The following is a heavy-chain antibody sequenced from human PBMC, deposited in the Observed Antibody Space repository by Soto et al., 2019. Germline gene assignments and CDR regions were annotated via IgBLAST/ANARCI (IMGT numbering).Heavy chain of an antibody. D-gene: IGHD2-15*01. J-gene: IGHJ4*02. CDR3: ARADTDLLKYCSGGSCYWGAVDY. CDR1: GFTFSSYG. Sequence: GSLSLSCAASGFTFSSYGMHWVRQAPGKGLEWVAVIWYDGSNKYYADSVKGRFTISRDNSKNTLYLQMNSLRAEDTAVYYCARADTDLLKYCSGGSCYWGAVDYWVQGTLVTVSS. V-gene: IGHV3-33*01. CDR2: IWYDGSNK.